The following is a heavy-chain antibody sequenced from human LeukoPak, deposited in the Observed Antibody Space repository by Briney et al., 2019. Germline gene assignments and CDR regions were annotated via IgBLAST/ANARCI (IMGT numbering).Heavy chain of an antibody. Sequence: GGSLRLSCSTSGFTFSNYAMSWVRQAPGKGLEWVSAISGSGGSTYYADSVKGRFTISRDNSKNTLYLQMNSLRAEDTAVYYCAKDRQQQLVFYPVVPEFDYWGQGTLVTVSS. CDR2: ISGSGGST. CDR1: GFTFSNYA. V-gene: IGHV3-23*01. D-gene: IGHD6-13*01. J-gene: IGHJ4*02. CDR3: AKDRQQQLVFYPVVPEFDY.